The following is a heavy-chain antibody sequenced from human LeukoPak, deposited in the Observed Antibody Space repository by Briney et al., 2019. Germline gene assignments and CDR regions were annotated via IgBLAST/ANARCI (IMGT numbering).Heavy chain of an antibody. Sequence: SETLSLTCTVSGGSIISSTYYWGWIRQPPGKGLEWIGSIYYSGTTYYNPSLKSRVTISVDTSKNQFSLKLSSVTAADTAVYYCARLVRSGTRHPAFDLRGRGTLVTVSS. V-gene: IGHV4-39*01. CDR3: ARLVRSGTRHPAFDL. CDR1: GGSIISSTYY. J-gene: IGHJ2*01. D-gene: IGHD2-15*01. CDR2: IYYSGTT.